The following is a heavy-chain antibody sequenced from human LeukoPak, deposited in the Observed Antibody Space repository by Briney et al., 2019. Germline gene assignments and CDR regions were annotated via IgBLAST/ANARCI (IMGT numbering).Heavy chain of an antibody. V-gene: IGHV3-33*01. CDR3: ARWGLYYYYGMDV. D-gene: IGHD2-21*01. Sequence: SGGSLRLSCAASGFTFSSYGMHWVRQAPGKGLEWVADIWYDGSNKYYADSVKGRFTISRDNSKNTLYLQVNSLRAEDTAVYYCARWGLYYYYGMDVWGQGTTVTVSS. CDR2: IWYDGSNK. J-gene: IGHJ6*02. CDR1: GFTFSSYG.